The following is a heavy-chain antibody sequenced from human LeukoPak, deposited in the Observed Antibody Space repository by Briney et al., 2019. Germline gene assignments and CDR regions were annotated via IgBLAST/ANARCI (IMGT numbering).Heavy chain of an antibody. D-gene: IGHD5-12*01. J-gene: IGHJ6*02. CDR3: VFSSYSGYDCTYYYGMDV. CDR1: GFTFSSYA. V-gene: IGHV3-23*01. CDR2: ISGSGGST. Sequence: GGSLRLSCAASGFTFSSYAMSWVRQAPGKGLEWVSAISGSGGSTYYADSVKGRFTISRDNSKNALYLQMNSLRAEDTAVYYCVFSSYSGYDCTYYYGMDVWGQGTTVTVSS.